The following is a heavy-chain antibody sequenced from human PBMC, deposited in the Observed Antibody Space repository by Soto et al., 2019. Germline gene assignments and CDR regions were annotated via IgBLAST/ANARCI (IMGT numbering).Heavy chain of an antibody. CDR1: GASITTYY. CDR3: ARDWDSSGLFDP. Sequence: SETLSLTCSVPGASITTYYWSWIRQPPGKGLEWIGSTSYSGSTKYNPSLESRVMISLDMSKNQFSLRLTSVTAADTALYYCARDWDSSGLFDPWGQGALVTVSS. J-gene: IGHJ5*02. V-gene: IGHV4-59*01. D-gene: IGHD3-10*01. CDR2: TSYSGST.